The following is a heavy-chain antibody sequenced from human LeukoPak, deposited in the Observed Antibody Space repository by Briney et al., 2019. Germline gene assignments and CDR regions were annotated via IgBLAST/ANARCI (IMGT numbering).Heavy chain of an antibody. CDR1: GYTFTDYY. J-gene: IGHJ4*02. CDR2: VDPEDGET. Sequence: ASVKVSCKVSGYTFTDYYMHWVQQAPGKGLEWMGLVDPEDGETIYAEKFQGRVTITADTSTDTAYMELSRLTSDDTAMYYCARDDCSGGGCYSIDYWGQGTLATVSS. D-gene: IGHD2-15*01. CDR3: ARDDCSGGGCYSIDY. V-gene: IGHV1-69-2*01.